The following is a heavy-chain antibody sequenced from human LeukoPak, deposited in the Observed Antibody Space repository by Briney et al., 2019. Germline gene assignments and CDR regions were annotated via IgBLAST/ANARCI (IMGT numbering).Heavy chain of an antibody. J-gene: IGHJ4*02. CDR2: ISGSGSPM. V-gene: IGHV3-11*01. Sequence: PGGSLRLSCAASGFTFSDYYMSWIRQAPGTGLEWVSYISGSGSPMYYADSVKGRFTISRDNAKNSLYLQMSSLRAEDTAVYYCARGRVIAALWGQGTPATVSS. D-gene: IGHD2-15*01. CDR1: GFTFSDYY. CDR3: ARGRVIAAL.